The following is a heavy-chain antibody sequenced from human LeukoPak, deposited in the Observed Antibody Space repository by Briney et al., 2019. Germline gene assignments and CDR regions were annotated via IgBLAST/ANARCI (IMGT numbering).Heavy chain of an antibody. Sequence: GGSLRLSCAASGFTFSSYEMNWVRQAPGKGLEWVSYMSSSGSTIYYADSVKGRFTISRDNAKKSLYLQMNSLRAEDTAVYYCARLENSVVVPGALDYWGQGTLVTVSS. CDR1: GFTFSSYE. CDR2: MSSSGSTI. J-gene: IGHJ4*02. V-gene: IGHV3-48*03. D-gene: IGHD2-2*01. CDR3: ARLENSVVVPGALDY.